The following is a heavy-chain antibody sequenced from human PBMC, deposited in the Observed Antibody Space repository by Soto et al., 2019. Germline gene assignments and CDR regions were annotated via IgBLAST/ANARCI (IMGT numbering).Heavy chain of an antibody. Sequence: GGSLRLSCVGSGFTVSAYEIHWVRQAPGKGLDWVAVISSGGRHKFYTDSVRGRFTISRDDSKNTVYLQMNNLTPQDAAIYYCAKDAVPGPPDYFDFWGQGTLVTVSS. J-gene: IGHJ4*02. CDR3: AKDAVPGPPDYFDF. CDR2: ISSGGRHK. D-gene: IGHD6-19*01. CDR1: GFTVSAYE. V-gene: IGHV3-30*04.